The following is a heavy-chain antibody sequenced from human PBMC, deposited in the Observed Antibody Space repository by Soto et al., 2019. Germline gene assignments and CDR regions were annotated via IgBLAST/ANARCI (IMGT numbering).Heavy chain of an antibody. Sequence: QVQLVESGGGVVQPGRSLRLSCAASGFTFSSYGMHWVRQAPGKGLEWVAVISYDGSNKYYADSVKGRFTISRDNSKNTLYLQMNSLRAEDTAVYYCAKNVYYDFWSYYYGMDVWGQGTTVTVSS. J-gene: IGHJ6*02. D-gene: IGHD3-3*01. V-gene: IGHV3-30*18. CDR2: ISYDGSNK. CDR1: GFTFSSYG. CDR3: AKNVYYDFWSYYYGMDV.